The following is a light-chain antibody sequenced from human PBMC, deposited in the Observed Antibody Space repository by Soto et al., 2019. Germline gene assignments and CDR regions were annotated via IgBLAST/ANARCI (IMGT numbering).Light chain of an antibody. CDR1: QRVSGN. V-gene: IGKV3-15*01. CDR2: GAS. J-gene: IGKJ1*01. Sequence: IVMTQSPATVSASPGERVTLSCRASQRVSGNVAWYHQKPGQPPRLLVYGASTTATDIPARFFGSGSETDFTLTITRLQSEDFGTYYCQQFNYWPRTFGQGTKVDIK. CDR3: QQFNYWPRT.